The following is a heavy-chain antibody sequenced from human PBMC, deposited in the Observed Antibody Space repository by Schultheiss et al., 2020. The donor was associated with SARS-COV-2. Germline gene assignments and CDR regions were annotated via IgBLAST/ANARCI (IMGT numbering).Heavy chain of an antibody. CDR3: ARGEKLITIFGVVTGFDY. J-gene: IGHJ4*02. CDR1: GGSISSYY. Sequence: SQTLSLTCTVSGGSISSYYWSWIRQPPGKGLEWIGYIYYSGSTNYNPSLKSRVTISVDTSKNQFSLKLSSVTAADTAVYYCARGEKLITIFGVVTGFDYWGQGTLVTVSS. CDR2: IYYSGST. V-gene: IGHV4-59*01. D-gene: IGHD3-3*01.